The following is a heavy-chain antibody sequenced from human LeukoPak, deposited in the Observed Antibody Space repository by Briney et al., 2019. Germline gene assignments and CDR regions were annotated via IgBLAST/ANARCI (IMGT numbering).Heavy chain of an antibody. V-gene: IGHV4-39*01. CDR1: GGSISNNNYY. CDR2: IYYSGSP. CDR3: ATWRTAKTGLDY. D-gene: IGHD1-1*01. Sequence: SETLSLTCTVSGGSISNNNYYWAWIRQPPGKGLECIGSIYYSGSPYYNPSLKSRVTISVDTSKNQFSLRLSSVTAADTAVYYCATWRTAKTGLDYWGQGTLVTVSS. J-gene: IGHJ4*02.